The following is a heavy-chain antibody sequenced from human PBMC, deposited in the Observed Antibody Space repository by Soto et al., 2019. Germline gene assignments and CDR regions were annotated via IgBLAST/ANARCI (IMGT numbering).Heavy chain of an antibody. V-gene: IGHV3-48*02. CDR1: GFTFTGYS. CDR2: ISSSSSTI. Sequence: GGSLRLSCAGSGFTFTGYSMNWVRQAPGKGLEWVSYISSSSSTIYYADSVKGRFTISRDNAKNTLYLQVNSLIDEDTVLYYCSRGSSGMNVWGQGTTVTVSS. J-gene: IGHJ6*02. CDR3: SRGSSGMNV.